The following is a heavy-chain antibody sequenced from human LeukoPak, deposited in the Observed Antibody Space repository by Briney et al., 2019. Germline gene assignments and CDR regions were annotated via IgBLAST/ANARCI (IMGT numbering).Heavy chain of an antibody. CDR1: GYTFTNYY. Sequence: GASVKVSCKASGYTFTNYYMHWVRQAPGQGLEWMGLINPTGSSTNYAQKFRGRVTMTRDTSATTVYMELSSLRSEDTAVYYCAREESGGYFDYWGEGTLVTVS. J-gene: IGHJ4*02. CDR2: INPTGSST. D-gene: IGHD2-8*02. CDR3: AREESGGYFDY. V-gene: IGHV1-46*01.